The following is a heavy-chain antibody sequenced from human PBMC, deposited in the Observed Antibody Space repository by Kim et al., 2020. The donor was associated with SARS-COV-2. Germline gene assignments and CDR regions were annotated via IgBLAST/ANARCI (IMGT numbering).Heavy chain of an antibody. CDR3: AKGAGSGYYWAVEY. Sequence: GGSLRLSCAASGFTFDDYAKHWVRQAPGKGLEWVSLISGDGGSTYYADSVKGRFTISRDNSKNSLYLQMNSLRTEDTALYYCAKGAGSGYYWAVEYWGQGTLVTASS. D-gene: IGHD3-22*01. CDR1: GFTFDDYA. J-gene: IGHJ4*02. V-gene: IGHV3-43*02. CDR2: ISGDGGST.